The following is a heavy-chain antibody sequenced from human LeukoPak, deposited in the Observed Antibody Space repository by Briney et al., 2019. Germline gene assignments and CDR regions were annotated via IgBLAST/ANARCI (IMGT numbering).Heavy chain of an antibody. CDR2: IIPIFGTA. CDR3: ARSVSSSWPNGYWFDP. D-gene: IGHD6-13*01. Sequence: SVKVSCKASGYTFTGYYMHWVRQAPGQELEWMGGIIPIFGTANYAQKFQGRVTITADESTSTAYMELSSLRSEDTAVYYCARSVSSSWPNGYWFDPWGQGTLVTVSS. V-gene: IGHV1-69*13. J-gene: IGHJ5*02. CDR1: GYTFTGYY.